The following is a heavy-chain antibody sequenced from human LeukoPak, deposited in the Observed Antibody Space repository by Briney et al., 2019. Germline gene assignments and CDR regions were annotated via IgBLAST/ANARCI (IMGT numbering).Heavy chain of an antibody. CDR3: ARTYDFGRGPPGDAFDN. V-gene: IGHV3-48*01. D-gene: IGHD3-3*01. Sequence: TGGSLRLSCAASGFTFSSYSMNWVRQAPGKGPEWVSYISGSSGIIYYADSVQGRFTISRDNAENSVFLQMNSLRADDTAVYYCARTYDFGRGPPGDAFDNWGQGTLVSVPS. J-gene: IGHJ3*02. CDR1: GFTFSSYS. CDR2: ISGSSGII.